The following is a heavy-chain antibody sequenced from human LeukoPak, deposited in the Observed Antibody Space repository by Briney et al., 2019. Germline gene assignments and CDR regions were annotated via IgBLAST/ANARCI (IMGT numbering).Heavy chain of an antibody. V-gene: IGHV3-53*01. J-gene: IGHJ6*03. Sequence: GGSLRLSCAASGFSVSSNFMSWVRQAPGKGLEWVSVIYSGGTTYYADSVKGRFTISRDNPKNTLSLQMNSLRAEDTAVYYCARDGYGNNYMDVWGKGTTVTVSS. CDR2: IYSGGTT. D-gene: IGHD1/OR15-1a*01. CDR1: GFSVSSNF. CDR3: ARDGYGNNYMDV.